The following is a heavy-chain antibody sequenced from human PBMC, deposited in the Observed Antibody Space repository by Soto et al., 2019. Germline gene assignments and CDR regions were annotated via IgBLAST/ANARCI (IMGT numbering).Heavy chain of an antibody. Sequence: QVQLVESGGGLVKPGGSLRLSCAASGFTFSDYYMSWIRQAPGKGLEWVSYISSSSSYTNYADSVKGRFTISRDNVKNSLYLQMNSLRAEDTAVYYCARGYSYAHDAFDIWGQGTMVTVSS. CDR3: ARGYSYAHDAFDI. CDR1: GFTFSDYY. V-gene: IGHV3-11*06. D-gene: IGHD5-18*01. J-gene: IGHJ3*02. CDR2: ISSSSSYT.